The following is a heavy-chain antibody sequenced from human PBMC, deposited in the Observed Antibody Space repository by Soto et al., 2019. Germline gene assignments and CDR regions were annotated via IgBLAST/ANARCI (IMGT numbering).Heavy chain of an antibody. J-gene: IGHJ6*04. CDR1: GFTVSSSY. CDR3: ARAGQYCTTGTCYPASMGV. V-gene: IGHV3-53*04. D-gene: IGHD2-15*01. CDR2: FYSGGKT. Sequence: EVQLVESGGGLVQPGGSLRLSCSASGFTVSSSYINWVRQAPGKGLEWVSTFYSGGKTYYADSVKGRFTISRHSSENTLYPQMNSLRSEDTAVYYCARAGQYCTTGTCYPASMGVGGEGTTVTVSS.